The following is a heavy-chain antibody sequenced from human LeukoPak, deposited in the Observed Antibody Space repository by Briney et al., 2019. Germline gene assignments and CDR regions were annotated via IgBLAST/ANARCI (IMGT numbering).Heavy chain of an antibody. D-gene: IGHD3-10*01. CDR3: ARLGGRPSGSYYYHYYYYMDV. CDR1: GYSISSGYY. J-gene: IGHJ6*03. Sequence: SETLSLTCTVSGYSISSGYYWGWIRQPPGKGLEWIANIYHSGSTYYNPPLKSRVTISVDTSKNQFSLKLSSVTAADTAVYYCARLGGRPSGSYYYHYYYYMDVWGKGTTVTISS. CDR2: IYHSGST. V-gene: IGHV4-38-2*02.